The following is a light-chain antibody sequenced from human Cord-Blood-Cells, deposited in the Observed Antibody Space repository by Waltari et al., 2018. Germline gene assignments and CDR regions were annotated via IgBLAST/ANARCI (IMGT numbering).Light chain of an antibody. J-gene: IGKJ1*01. CDR1: HSVSSNY. CDR2: GAS. Sequence: EIVLTPSPGTLSLSPGERATLSCRASHSVSSNYLAWYQQKPGQAPRLLIYGASSRATCIPDRFSGSGSGTDFTLTISRLEPEDVAVYYCQQYGSSPTWTFGQGTKVEIK. V-gene: IGKV3-20*01. CDR3: QQYGSSPTWT.